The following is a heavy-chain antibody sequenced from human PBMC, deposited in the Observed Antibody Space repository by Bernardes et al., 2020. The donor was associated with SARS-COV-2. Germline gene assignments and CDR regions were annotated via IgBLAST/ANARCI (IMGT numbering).Heavy chain of an antibody. V-gene: IGHV4-4*02. Sequence: SETLSLTCAVSGGSISSSNWWSWVRQPPGKGLEWIGEIYHSGSTNYNPSLKSRVTISVDKSKNQFSLKLSSVTAADTAVYYCARALPGGYYDFWSGYYSWFDPWGQGTLVTVSS. CDR1: GGSISSSNW. CDR3: ARALPGGYYDFWSGYYSWFDP. J-gene: IGHJ5*02. CDR2: IYHSGST. D-gene: IGHD3-3*01.